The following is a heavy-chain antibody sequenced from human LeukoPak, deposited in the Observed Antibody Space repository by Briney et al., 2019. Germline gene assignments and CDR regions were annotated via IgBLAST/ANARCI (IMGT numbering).Heavy chain of an antibody. V-gene: IGHV3-64D*09. CDR3: VKRWTASASDY. D-gene: IGHD6-13*01. Sequence: GRSLRLSCAASGFTFSSYGMHWVRQAPGKGLTYVSAINSNGDSTYYADSVKGRFTVSRDNSKNTLYLQMSSLRTEDTAVYYCVKRWTASASDYWGQGTLVTVSS. CDR1: GFTFSSYG. CDR2: INSNGDST. J-gene: IGHJ4*02.